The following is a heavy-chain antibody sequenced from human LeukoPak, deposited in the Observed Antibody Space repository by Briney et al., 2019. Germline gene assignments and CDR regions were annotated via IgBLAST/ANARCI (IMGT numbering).Heavy chain of an antibody. Sequence: GGSLRLSCAASGFIVSSNYMSWVRQAPGKGLEWVSVIYSAGSTYYADSVKGRFTISRDNSKNTVYLQMHSLRAEDTAVYYCARGVLPIVTFDSWGQGTLVTVSS. J-gene: IGHJ4*02. CDR1: GFIVSSNY. D-gene: IGHD2/OR15-2a*01. CDR3: ARGVLPIVTFDS. CDR2: IYSAGST. V-gene: IGHV3-53*01.